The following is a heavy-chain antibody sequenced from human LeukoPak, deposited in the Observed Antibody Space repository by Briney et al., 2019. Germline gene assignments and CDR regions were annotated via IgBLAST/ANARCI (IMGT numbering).Heavy chain of an antibody. CDR3: AKDRESAYFDY. D-gene: IGHD3-10*01. CDR2: ISYDGSNK. CDR1: GFTFSSYA. Sequence: PGGSLRLSCAASGFTFSSYAMSWVRQAPGKGLEWVAVISYDGSNKYYADSVKGRFTISRDNSKNTLYLQMNSLRAEDTAVYYCAKDRESAYFDYWGQGTLVTVSS. V-gene: IGHV3-30*18. J-gene: IGHJ4*02.